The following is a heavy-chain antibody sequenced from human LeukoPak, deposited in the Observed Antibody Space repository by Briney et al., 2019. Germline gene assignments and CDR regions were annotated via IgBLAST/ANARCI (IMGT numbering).Heavy chain of an antibody. CDR1: GFTFTNYM. V-gene: IGHV3-30*04. CDR2: ILEDGRIQ. Sequence: GGSLRLSCAASGFTFTNYMMHWVRQAPGKGLEWVAVILEDGRIQHYADSVQGRFTISRDNSKNTLFLQMNSLRTEDTAVYFCAREAYCSSTSCYLDYYYYYYMDVWGKGTTVTISS. D-gene: IGHD2-2*01. CDR3: AREAYCSSTSCYLDYYYYYYMDV. J-gene: IGHJ6*03.